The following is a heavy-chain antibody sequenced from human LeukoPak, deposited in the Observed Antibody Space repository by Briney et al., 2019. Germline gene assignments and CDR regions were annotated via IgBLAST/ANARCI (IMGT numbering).Heavy chain of an antibody. CDR3: AKTKLDWLLFDF. J-gene: IGHJ4*02. D-gene: IGHD3-9*01. CDR1: GGSISSYY. V-gene: IGHV4-4*07. Sequence: PSETLSLTCTVSGGSISSYYWSWIRQPAGKGLEWIGRIYTSGSTNYNPSLKSRVTMSVDTSKNQFSLKLSSVTAADTALYYCAKTKLDWLLFDFWGQGILVTVSS. CDR2: IYTSGST.